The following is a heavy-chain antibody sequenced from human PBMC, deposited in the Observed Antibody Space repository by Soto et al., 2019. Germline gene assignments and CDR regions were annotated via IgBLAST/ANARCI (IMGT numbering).Heavy chain of an antibody. CDR3: AKDLGYSYGYGPVDY. D-gene: IGHD5-18*01. Sequence: EVQLLESGGGLVQPGGSLRLSCAASGFTFSSYAMSWVRQAPGKGLEWVSAISASGGSTYYADSVKGRFTISRDNSKNTLYLQMNSLRAEDTAVYYCAKDLGYSYGYGPVDYWCQGTLVTVSS. CDR2: ISASGGST. CDR1: GFTFSSYA. J-gene: IGHJ4*02. V-gene: IGHV3-23*01.